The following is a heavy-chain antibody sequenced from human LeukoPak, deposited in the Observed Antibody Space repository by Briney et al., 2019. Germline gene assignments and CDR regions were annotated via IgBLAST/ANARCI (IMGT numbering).Heavy chain of an antibody. J-gene: IGHJ4*02. CDR2: MAPRDDGA. Sequence: ASVTVSCKASGYRFSNYYVHWLRQAPGQGLEWVGIMAPRDDGAHYAQKFQGRVTMTRDTSTSTLYMELSSLRPEDTAVYYCAREVRTGIGATDYWGQETLVTVSS. V-gene: IGHV1-46*01. CDR1: GYRFSNYY. CDR3: AREVRTGIGATDY. D-gene: IGHD1-26*01.